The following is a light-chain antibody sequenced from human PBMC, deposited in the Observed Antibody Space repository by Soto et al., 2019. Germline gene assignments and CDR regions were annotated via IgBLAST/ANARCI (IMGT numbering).Light chain of an antibody. Sequence: QSALTQPRSVSGSPGQSVTISCTGTSSDVGGYDYVSWYQQHPGKAPKLLIYGVTKRPSGVPDRFSGSKSGNTASLTISGLQAEDESDDYCCSHGGRHSYVFGTGTKLTVL. CDR1: SSDVGGYDY. V-gene: IGLV2-11*01. J-gene: IGLJ1*01. CDR2: GVT. CDR3: CSHGGRHSYV.